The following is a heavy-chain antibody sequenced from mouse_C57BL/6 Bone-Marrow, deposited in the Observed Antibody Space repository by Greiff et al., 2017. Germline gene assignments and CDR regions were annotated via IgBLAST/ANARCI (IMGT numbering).Heavy chain of an antibody. J-gene: IGHJ3*01. CDR2: IDPNSGGT. D-gene: IGHD1-1*01. CDR1: GYTFTSYW. CDR3: AREKEEVYYYGSSPFAY. Sequence: VQLQQPGAELVKPGASVKLSCKASGYTFTSYWMHWVKQRPGRGLEWIGRIDPNSGGTKYNEKFKSKATLTVDKPSSTAYMQLSSLTSEASAVYYGAREKEEVYYYGSSPFAYWGQGTLVTVSA. V-gene: IGHV1-72*01.